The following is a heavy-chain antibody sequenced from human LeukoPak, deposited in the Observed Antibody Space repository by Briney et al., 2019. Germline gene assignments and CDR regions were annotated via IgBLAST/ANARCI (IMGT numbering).Heavy chain of an antibody. Sequence: ATVKVSCKASGYTFTSYGISWVRQAPGQGLEWMGWISAYNGNTNYAQKLQGRVTMTTDTSTSTAYMELRSLRSDDTAVYYCARAPPRIAAAGHYYYYYMDVWGKGTTVTVSS. J-gene: IGHJ6*03. CDR2: ISAYNGNT. D-gene: IGHD6-13*01. CDR3: ARAPPRIAAAGHYYYYYMDV. CDR1: GYTFTSYG. V-gene: IGHV1-18*01.